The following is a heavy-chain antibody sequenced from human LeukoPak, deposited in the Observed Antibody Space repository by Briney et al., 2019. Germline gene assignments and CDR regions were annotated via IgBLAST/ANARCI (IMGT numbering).Heavy chain of an antibody. CDR3: ARGRLLVPLDY. V-gene: IGHV2-70*11. CDR1: GFSLSTSGMC. CDR2: IDWDDDK. Sequence: TLSLTCTFSGFSLSTSGMCVSWIRQPPGKALEWLARIDWDDDKYYSISLKTRLTISKDTSKNQVVLTMTNMDPVDTATYSCARGRLLVPLDYWGQGTLVTVSS. J-gene: IGHJ4*02. D-gene: IGHD2-8*02.